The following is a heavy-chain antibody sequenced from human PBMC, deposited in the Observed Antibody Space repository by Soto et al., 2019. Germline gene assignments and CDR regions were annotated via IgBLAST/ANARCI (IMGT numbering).Heavy chain of an antibody. CDR3: ARVFQIFGVVGNFDY. D-gene: IGHD3-3*01. J-gene: IGHJ4*02. Sequence: PSETLSLTCAVSGYSISSGYYWGWIRQPPGKGLERIGSIYHSGSTYYNPSLKSRVTISVDTSKNQFSLKLSSVTAADTAVYYCARVFQIFGVVGNFDYWGQGTLVTVSS. CDR2: IYHSGST. V-gene: IGHV4-38-2*01. CDR1: GYSISSGYY.